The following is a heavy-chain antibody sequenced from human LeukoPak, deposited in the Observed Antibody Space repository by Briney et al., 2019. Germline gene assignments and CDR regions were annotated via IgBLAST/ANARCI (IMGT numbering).Heavy chain of an antibody. D-gene: IGHD3-22*01. CDR3: ARVDYYDSSGYSN. CDR2: INSDGSST. J-gene: IGHJ1*01. Sequence: PGGSLRLSCAASGFTFSSYWMHWVRQAPGNGLVWVSRINSDGSSTSYADSVKGRFTISRDNAKNTLYLQMNSLRAEDTAVYYCARVDYYDSSGYSNWGQGTLVTVSS. CDR1: GFTFSSYW. V-gene: IGHV3-74*01.